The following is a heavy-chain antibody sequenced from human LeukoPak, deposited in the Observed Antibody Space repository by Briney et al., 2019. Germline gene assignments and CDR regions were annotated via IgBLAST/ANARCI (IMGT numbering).Heavy chain of an antibody. J-gene: IGHJ4*02. CDR1: GFTFSSYA. CDR2: ISGSGGST. CDR3: AKVGGYCSSTSCYRRYYFDY. V-gene: IGHV3-23*01. D-gene: IGHD2-2*01. Sequence: GGSLRLSCAASGFTFSSYAMSWVRQAPGKGLEWVSGISGSGGSTYYADSVKGRFTISRDNSKNTLYLQMNSLRAEDTAIYYCAKVGGYCSSTSCYRRYYFDYWGQGTLVTVSS.